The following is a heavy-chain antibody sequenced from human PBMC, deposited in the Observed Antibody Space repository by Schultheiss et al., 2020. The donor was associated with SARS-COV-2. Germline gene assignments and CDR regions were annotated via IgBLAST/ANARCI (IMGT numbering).Heavy chain of an antibody. CDR3: ARGSGPLDY. V-gene: IGHV3-NL1*01. CDR2: IYSGGST. Sequence: GGSLRLSCAASGFTFSSYAMHWVRQAPGKGLEWVSVIYSGGSTYYADSVKGRFTISRDNAKNSLYLQMNSLRAEDTAVYYCARGSGPLDYWGQGTLVTVSS. J-gene: IGHJ4*02. CDR1: GFTFSSYA.